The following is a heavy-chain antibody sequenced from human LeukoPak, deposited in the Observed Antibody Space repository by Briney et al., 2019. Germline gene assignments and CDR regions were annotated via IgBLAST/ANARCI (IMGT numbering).Heavy chain of an antibody. CDR2: IYHSGST. CDR1: GDSIRNDYW. D-gene: IGHD6-13*01. Sequence: SETLSLTCVVSGDSIRNDYWWNWVRPPPGKGLEWIGEIYHSGSTNYNPSLKSRVSISVDKSKNQFSLELTSVTAADTAMYYCARDVVAAPGTWDYWGQGTLVTVSS. V-gene: IGHV4-4*02. J-gene: IGHJ4*02. CDR3: ARDVVAAPGTWDY.